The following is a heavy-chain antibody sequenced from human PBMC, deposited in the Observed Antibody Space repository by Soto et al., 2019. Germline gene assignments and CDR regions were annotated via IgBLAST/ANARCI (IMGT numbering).Heavy chain of an antibody. CDR3: ARGGYDY. CDR2: IYYSGST. Sequence: QLQLQESGPGLVKPSETLSLTCTVSGGSISSSSYYWGWIRQPPGKGLECIGTIYYSGSTYYNPSLKSRVTIAVDTSKNQFSLRLSSVTAADTAVYYCARGGYDYWGQGTLVTVSS. D-gene: IGHD1-26*01. J-gene: IGHJ4*02. CDR1: GGSISSSSYY. V-gene: IGHV4-39*01.